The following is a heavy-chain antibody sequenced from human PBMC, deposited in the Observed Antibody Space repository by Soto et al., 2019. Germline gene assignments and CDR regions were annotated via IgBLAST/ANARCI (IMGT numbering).Heavy chain of an antibody. CDR2: INPNSGGT. V-gene: IGHV1-2*04. CDR3: ARARRMVRGVDYYDGMDV. CDR1: GYTFTGYY. J-gene: IGHJ6*02. Sequence: QVQLVQSGAEVKKPGASVKVSCKASGYTFTGYYMHWVRQAPGQGLEWMGWINPNSGGTNYAQKFQGWVTMTRDTSISTDYRELSRLRADDTAVYYCARARRMVRGVDYYDGMDVWGQGTTVTVSS. D-gene: IGHD3-10*01.